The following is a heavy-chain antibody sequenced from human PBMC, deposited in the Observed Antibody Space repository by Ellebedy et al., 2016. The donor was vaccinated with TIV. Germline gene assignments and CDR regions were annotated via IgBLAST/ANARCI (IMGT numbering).Heavy chain of an antibody. V-gene: IGHV3-23*01. CDR3: ARARYSNTPFDY. Sequence: PGGSLRLSCAASGFTFSSYAMSWVRQAPGKGLEWVSAISGSGGSTYYADSVKSRFTISRDNSKNTLYLQMNSLRAEDAAVYYCARARYSNTPFDYWGQGTLVTVSS. CDR1: GFTFSSYA. CDR2: ISGSGGST. D-gene: IGHD6-13*01. J-gene: IGHJ4*02.